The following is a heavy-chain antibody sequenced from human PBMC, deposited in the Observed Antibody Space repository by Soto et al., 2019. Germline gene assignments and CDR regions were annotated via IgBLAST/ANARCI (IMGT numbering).Heavy chain of an antibody. CDR2: IYTSGST. D-gene: IGHD1-26*01. J-gene: IGHJ4*02. V-gene: IGHV4-4*07. CDR1: GDSMTKYY. Sequence: SSETLSLTCNVSGDSMTKYYWSWIRQPAGKGLEWIGRIYTSGSTNYNPSLKSRVTVSIDTSNNHFSLNLKSVTAADTAVYYCARTVGAAYYFDFWGQGALVTVSS. CDR3: ARTVGAAYYFDF.